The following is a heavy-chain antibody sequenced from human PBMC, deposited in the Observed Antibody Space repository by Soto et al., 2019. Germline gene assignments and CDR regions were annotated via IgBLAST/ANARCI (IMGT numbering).Heavy chain of an antibody. D-gene: IGHD6-19*01. CDR1: GFTFSSYA. V-gene: IGHV3-64*01. Sequence: GGSLRLSCAASGFTFSSYAMDWVRQAPGKVLEYVSGISSNGVGTYYANSVKDRFTISRDNSKNTLYLQMGSLRAEDMAVYYCARREQSDYNYMDVWGKGTSVTVSS. CDR2: ISSNGVGT. CDR3: ARREQSDYNYMDV. J-gene: IGHJ6*03.